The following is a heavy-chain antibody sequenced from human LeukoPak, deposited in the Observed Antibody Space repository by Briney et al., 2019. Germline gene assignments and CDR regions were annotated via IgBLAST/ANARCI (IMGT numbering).Heavy chain of an antibody. CDR1: GGSISSYY. CDR3: ARSGCSSTSCYQADY. J-gene: IGHJ4*02. V-gene: IGHV4-59*01. CDR2: IYYSGST. Sequence: SETLSLTCTVSGGSISSYYWSWIRQSPGKGLEWIGYIYYSGSTNYNPSLKSRVTISVDTSKNQFSLKLSSVTAADTAVYYCARSGCSSTSCYQADYWGQGTLVTVSS. D-gene: IGHD2-2*01.